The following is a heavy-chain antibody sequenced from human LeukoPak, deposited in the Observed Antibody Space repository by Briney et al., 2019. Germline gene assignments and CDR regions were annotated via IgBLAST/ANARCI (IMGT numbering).Heavy chain of an antibody. J-gene: IGHJ4*02. V-gene: IGHV3-7*04. Sequence: GGSLRLSCAASGFTFSSYWISWVRQAPGKGLEWVANIKQDGSEKYYVDSVKGRFTISRDNAKNSLYLQMNSLRAEDTAVYYCARDYSGYYYFDYWGQGTLVTVSS. CDR2: IKQDGSEK. D-gene: IGHD5-12*01. CDR1: GFTFSSYW. CDR3: ARDYSGYYYFDY.